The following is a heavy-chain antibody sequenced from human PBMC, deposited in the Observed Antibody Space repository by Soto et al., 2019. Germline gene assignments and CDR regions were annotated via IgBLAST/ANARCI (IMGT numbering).Heavy chain of an antibody. CDR1: GGSVSSGSYY. D-gene: IGHD3-22*01. Sequence: SETLSLTCTVSGGSVSSGSYYWNWIRQPPGKGLEWIGHIYYSGSTNYNPSLKSRVTISADTSKNQFSLKVRSVTAADTAVYYCARGQGYYDTTYFDHWGQGSLVTVSS. CDR2: IYYSGST. V-gene: IGHV4-61*01. J-gene: IGHJ4*02. CDR3: ARGQGYYDTTYFDH.